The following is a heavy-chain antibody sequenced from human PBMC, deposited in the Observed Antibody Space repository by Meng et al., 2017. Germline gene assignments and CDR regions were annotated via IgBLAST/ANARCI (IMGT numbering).Heavy chain of an antibody. CDR2: ISWNSGSI. V-gene: IGHV3-9*01. CDR3: ARKRYSSDWYDY. J-gene: IGHJ4*02. CDR1: GFTFDDYA. Sequence: LKISCAASGFTFDDYAMHWVRQAPGKGLEWVSGISWNSGSIGYADSVKGRFTISSDNANNSLYLQMNSLRAEDTDVYYCARKRYSSDWYDYWGQGTLVTVSS. D-gene: IGHD6-19*01.